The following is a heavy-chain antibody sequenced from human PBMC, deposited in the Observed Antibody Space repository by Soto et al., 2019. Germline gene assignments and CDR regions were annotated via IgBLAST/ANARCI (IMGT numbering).Heavy chain of an antibody. Sequence: QVQLQESGPGLVKPSQTLSLTCTVSGGSIRSGDYYWTWIRQPPGKGLEWIGYVYYTGSTNYNPSLKTPVTMSVDPSKNQCSLKLRSVTAAHTAVYYCVGVDGYSYGYAFDYWGHGTLVTVSS. CDR2: VYYTGST. CDR1: GGSIRSGDYY. CDR3: VGVDGYSYGYAFDY. V-gene: IGHV4-30-4*01. D-gene: IGHD5-18*01. J-gene: IGHJ4*01.